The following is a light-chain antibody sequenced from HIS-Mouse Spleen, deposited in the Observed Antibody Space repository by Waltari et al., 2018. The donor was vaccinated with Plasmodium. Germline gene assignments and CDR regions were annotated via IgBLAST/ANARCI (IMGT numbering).Light chain of an antibody. CDR3: AAWDDSLNGVV. Sequence: QSVLTQPPSASGTPGQRVTISCSGSISSIGSTTVNWYQQLPGTAPKPLIYSNNQRPSGVPDRFSGPKSGTSASLAISGLQSEDEADYYCAAWDDSLNGVVFAGGTKLTVL. CDR1: ISSIGSTT. CDR2: SNN. J-gene: IGLJ2*01. V-gene: IGLV1-44*01.